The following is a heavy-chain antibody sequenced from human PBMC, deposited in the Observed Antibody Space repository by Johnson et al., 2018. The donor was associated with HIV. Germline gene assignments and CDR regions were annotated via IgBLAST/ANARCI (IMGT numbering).Heavy chain of an antibody. Sequence: VQLVESGGGLVKPGGSLRLSCAASGFTFSDCYMTWIRQAPGKGLEWVSLIYSAGNTFYTDSVKGRFTISRDNARNTLDLQMDSLRAEDTAVYYCAREGYSSGHAGAFDLWGQGTVVTVSS. CDR3: AREGYSSGHAGAFDL. V-gene: IGHV3-66*01. J-gene: IGHJ3*01. CDR1: GFTFSDCY. D-gene: IGHD5-18*01. CDR2: IYSAGNT.